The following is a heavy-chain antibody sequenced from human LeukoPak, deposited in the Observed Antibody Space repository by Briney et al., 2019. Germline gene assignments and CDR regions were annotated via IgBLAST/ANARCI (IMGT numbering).Heavy chain of an antibody. CDR3: AKTGYRIGWYRIWDY. D-gene: IGHD6-19*01. CDR1: GFTFSSFE. Sequence: GGSLRLSCAASGFTFSSFEMSWVRQAAGKGLEWVSAISGSGGSAYYADSVKGRFTISRDNSRNSLSLQMNSLRAEDTALYYCAKTGYRIGWYRIWDYWGEGTLVTVSS. CDR2: ISGSGGSA. J-gene: IGHJ4*02. V-gene: IGHV3-23*01.